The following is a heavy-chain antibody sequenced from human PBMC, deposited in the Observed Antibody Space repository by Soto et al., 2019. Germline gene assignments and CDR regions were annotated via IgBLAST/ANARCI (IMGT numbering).Heavy chain of an antibody. V-gene: IGHV4-59*08. CDR1: GGSISSYY. Sequence: SETLSLTCTVSGGSISSYYWSWIRQPPGKGLEWIGYIYYSGSTNYNPSLKSRVTISVDTSKNQFSLMLSSVTASDTAVYYCARALDFWSAYFDYWGQGSLVTVSS. J-gene: IGHJ4*02. D-gene: IGHD3-3*01. CDR2: IYYSGST. CDR3: ARALDFWSAYFDY.